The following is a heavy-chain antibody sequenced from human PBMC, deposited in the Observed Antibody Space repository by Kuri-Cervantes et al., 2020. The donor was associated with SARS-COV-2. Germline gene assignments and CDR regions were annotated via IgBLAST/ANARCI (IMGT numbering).Heavy chain of an antibody. Sequence: SQTLSLTCAVSGYSISSGYYWGWIRQPPGKGLEWIGSIYHSGSTYYNPFLKSRVTISVDTSKNQFSLKLSSVTAADTAVYYCARREMATMSFDYWGQGTLVTVSS. CDR1: GYSISSGYY. J-gene: IGHJ4*02. D-gene: IGHD5-24*01. CDR3: ARREMATMSFDY. V-gene: IGHV4-38-2*01. CDR2: IYHSGST.